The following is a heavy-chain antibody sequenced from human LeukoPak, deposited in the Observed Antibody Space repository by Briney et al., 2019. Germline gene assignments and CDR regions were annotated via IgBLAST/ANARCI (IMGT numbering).Heavy chain of an antibody. CDR1: GGSISFYY. V-gene: IGHV4-59*01. CDR2: IYSSVTT. J-gene: IGHJ4*02. CDR3: ARQFCSDGSCYLGY. D-gene: IGHD2-15*01. Sequence: SETLFFTCTVSGGSISFYYWTWIRQPPGKGLEWIGYIYSSVTTSYNPSLKSRVTISVDTSKNQFSLKLSSVTAADTAVYYCARQFCSDGSCYLGYWGQGTLVTVSS.